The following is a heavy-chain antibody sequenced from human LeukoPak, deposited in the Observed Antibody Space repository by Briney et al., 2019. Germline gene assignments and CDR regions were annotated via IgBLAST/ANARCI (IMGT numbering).Heavy chain of an antibody. Sequence: GGSLRLSCAASGFTFSSYAMHWVRQAPGKGLEWVAVISYDGSNKYYADSVKGRFTISRDNSKNTLYLQMNSLRAEDTAVYYCARDDPMPFDYWGQGTLVTVSS. CDR2: ISYDGSNK. V-gene: IGHV3-30*04. CDR1: GFTFSSYA. D-gene: IGHD2-2*01. CDR3: ARDDPMPFDY. J-gene: IGHJ4*02.